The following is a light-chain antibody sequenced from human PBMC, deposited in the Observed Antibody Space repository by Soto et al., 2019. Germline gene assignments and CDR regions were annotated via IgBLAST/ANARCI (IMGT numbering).Light chain of an antibody. J-gene: IGKJ3*01. CDR2: AAS. CDR3: QEYHSPPFT. V-gene: IGKV1-27*01. Sequence: DIQMTQSPSSLSASVGDTVTITCRASQGISSSLAWYQQKAGKVPDLLIYAASTLQSGVPSHFSGSGSGTEFALTMGSLQPEEVAYYYCQEYHSPPFTVGPGTRMDIK. CDR1: QGISSS.